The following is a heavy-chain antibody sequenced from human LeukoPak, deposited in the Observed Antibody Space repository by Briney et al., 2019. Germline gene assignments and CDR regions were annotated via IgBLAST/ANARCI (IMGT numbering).Heavy chain of an antibody. CDR3: ARDIGGYYSHYYYGMDV. V-gene: IGHV3-33*01. Sequence: GRSLRLSCAASGFTFSSYGMHWVRQAPGKGLEWVAVIWYDGSNKYYADSVKGRFTISRDNSKNTLYLQMNSLRAEDTAVYYCARDIGGYYSHYYYGMDVWGQGTTVTVSS. CDR1: GFTFSSYG. J-gene: IGHJ6*02. D-gene: IGHD3-3*01. CDR2: IWYDGSNK.